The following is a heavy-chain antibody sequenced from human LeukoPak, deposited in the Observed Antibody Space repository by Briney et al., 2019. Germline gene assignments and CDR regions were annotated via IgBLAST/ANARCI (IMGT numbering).Heavy chain of an antibody. D-gene: IGHD1-26*01. CDR2: IYYSGST. J-gene: IGHJ3*02. CDR1: GGSISSYY. V-gene: IGHV4-59*01. Sequence: ETLSLTCTVSGGSISSYYWSWIRQPPGKGLEWIGYIYYSGSTNYNPSLKSRVTISVDTSKNQFSLKLSSVTAADTAVYYCAREGARWEPSFSAFDIWGQGTMVTVSS. CDR3: AREGARWEPSFSAFDI.